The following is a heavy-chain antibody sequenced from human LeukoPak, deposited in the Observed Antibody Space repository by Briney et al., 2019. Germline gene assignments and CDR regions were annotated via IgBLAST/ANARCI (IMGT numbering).Heavy chain of an antibody. CDR3: ARVDYGGNSGDY. D-gene: IGHD4-23*01. V-gene: IGHV4-34*01. Sequence: SETLSLTCAVYGGSFSGYYWRWLRQPPGKGLEWIGEINHSGSTNYNPSLKSRVTRSVDTSKNQFSLKLSSVTAADTAVYYCARVDYGGNSGDYWGQGTLVTVSS. CDR2: INHSGST. J-gene: IGHJ4*02. CDR1: GGSFSGYY.